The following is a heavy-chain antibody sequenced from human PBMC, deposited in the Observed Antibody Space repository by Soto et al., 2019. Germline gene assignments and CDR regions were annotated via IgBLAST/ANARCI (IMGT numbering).Heavy chain of an antibody. CDR2: VCGDDGTYS. CDR3: VKDESINWYSGHFRH. D-gene: IGHD6-13*01. Sequence: EVQLVESGGDLVHPGGSLRLSCAASGFTLRSYCMHWVRQVPGKGLVWVSRVCGDDGTYSTYADSVKGRFTITRDNAKNTLYLQMNALRAEDSAIYHCVKDESINWYSGHFRHWGQGTLVTVSS. CDR1: GFTLRSYC. V-gene: IGHV3-74*03. J-gene: IGHJ1*01.